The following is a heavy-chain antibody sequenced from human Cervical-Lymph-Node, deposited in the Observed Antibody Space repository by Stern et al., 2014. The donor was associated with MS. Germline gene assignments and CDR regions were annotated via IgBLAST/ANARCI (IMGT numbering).Heavy chain of an antibody. CDR3: ARDVNLHLDY. CDR2: VIPITGDT. J-gene: IGHJ4*02. V-gene: IGHV1-2*06. Sequence: VQLLESGAEVKKPGASVKVSCKASGYTFSGYYMHWVRQAPGQGLEWMGRVIPITGDTNSAQKFQGRVTLTLDTSINTAYMELSRLTSDDTAVYYCARDVNLHLDYWGQGTLVTVSS. D-gene: IGHD1-1*01. CDR1: GYTFSGYY.